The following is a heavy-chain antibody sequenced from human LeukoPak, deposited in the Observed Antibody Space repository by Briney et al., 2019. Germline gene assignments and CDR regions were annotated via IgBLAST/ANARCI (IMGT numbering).Heavy chain of an antibody. CDR1: GFTFSSYA. V-gene: IGHV3-23*01. CDR3: ARVSRVYYDSSGYPY. D-gene: IGHD3-22*01. J-gene: IGHJ4*02. Sequence: GGSLRLSCAASGFTFSSYAMSWVRQAPGKGLEWVSAISGSGGSTYYADSVKGRFIISRDNAKNSLYLQMNSLRAEDTAVYCCARVSRVYYDSSGYPYWGQGTLVTVSS. CDR2: ISGSGGST.